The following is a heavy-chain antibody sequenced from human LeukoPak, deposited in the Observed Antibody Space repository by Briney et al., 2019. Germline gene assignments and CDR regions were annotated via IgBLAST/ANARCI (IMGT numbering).Heavy chain of an antibody. D-gene: IGHD4-11*01. CDR1: GFTFSNYG. CDR3: AKDAQRGFDYSNSLEY. J-gene: IGHJ4*02. V-gene: IGHV3-30*02. CDR2: IRFDGSNK. Sequence: GGSLRLSCAASGFTFSNYGMQWVRQAPGKGLEWVALIRFDGSNKDYADSVKGRFTISRDNSKNTLYLQMNSLRAEDTAVYYCAKDAQRGFDYSNSLEYWGQGTLVTVSS.